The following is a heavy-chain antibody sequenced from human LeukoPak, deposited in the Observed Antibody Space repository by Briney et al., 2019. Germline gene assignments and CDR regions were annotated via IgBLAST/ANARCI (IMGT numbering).Heavy chain of an antibody. CDR1: GGTFSSYA. J-gene: IGHJ4*02. D-gene: IGHD3-22*01. Sequence: SVKVSCKASGGTFSSYAISWVRQAPGQGLEWMGRIIPILGIANYAQKFQGRVTITADKSTSTAYMELSSLRSEDTAVYYCARDRSSGYSVYYLDYWGQGTLVTVSS. CDR3: ARDRSSGYSVYYLDY. CDR2: IIPILGIA. V-gene: IGHV1-69*04.